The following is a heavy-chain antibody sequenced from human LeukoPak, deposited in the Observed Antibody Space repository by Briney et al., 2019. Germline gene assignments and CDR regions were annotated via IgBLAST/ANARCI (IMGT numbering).Heavy chain of an antibody. Sequence: ASVKVSCKASGYTFTGYYMHWVRQAPGQGLEWMGWINPNSGGTNHAQKFQGWVTMTRDTSISTAYMELSRLRSDDTAVYYCARGAAADHYFDYWGQGTLVTVSS. CDR3: ARGAAADHYFDY. CDR2: INPNSGGT. J-gene: IGHJ4*02. D-gene: IGHD6-13*01. CDR1: GYTFTGYY. V-gene: IGHV1-2*04.